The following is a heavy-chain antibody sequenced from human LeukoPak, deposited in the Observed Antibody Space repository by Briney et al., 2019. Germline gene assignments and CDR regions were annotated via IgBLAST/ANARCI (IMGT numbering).Heavy chain of an antibody. CDR1: GFTFSSYG. J-gene: IGHJ4*02. V-gene: IGHV3-30*02. Sequence: GGSLRLSCAASGFTFSSYGMHWVRQAPGKGREWVAFIRYDGSNKYYAGSVKGRFTISRDNSKNTLYLQMNSLRAEDTAVYYCAKDPSLGIAVAGLDYWGQGTLVTVSS. CDR3: AKDPSLGIAVAGLDY. D-gene: IGHD6-19*01. CDR2: IRYDGSNK.